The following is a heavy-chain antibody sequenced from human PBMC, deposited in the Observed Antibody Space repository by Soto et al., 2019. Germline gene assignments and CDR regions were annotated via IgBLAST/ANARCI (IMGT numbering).Heavy chain of an antibody. V-gene: IGHV3-23*01. CDR1: GFTFSNYA. CDR3: ATLARTKDFDY. D-gene: IGHD2-8*01. Sequence: EVQLLESGGGLVQPGGSLRLSCAASGFTFSNYAMTWVRQAPGKGLEWVSGISTSGDGTYYADSVKGRFTISRDNSKNTLCLQMNSLRAEDTAVYYCATLARTKDFDYWGQGTLVTVSS. CDR2: ISTSGDGT. J-gene: IGHJ4*02.